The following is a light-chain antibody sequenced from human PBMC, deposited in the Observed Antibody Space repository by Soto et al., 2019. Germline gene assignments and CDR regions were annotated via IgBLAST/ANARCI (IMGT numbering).Light chain of an antibody. Sequence: SYELTQPPSVSVSPGQTASITCSGDKLGNKYACWYQQQPGQSPVLVIYQDSSRPSGIPERFSGSNSGNTATLTISGTQAMDEADYYCQAWDSSTVVFGGGTQLTVL. CDR3: QAWDSSTVV. CDR1: KLGNKY. V-gene: IGLV3-1*01. J-gene: IGLJ2*01. CDR2: QDS.